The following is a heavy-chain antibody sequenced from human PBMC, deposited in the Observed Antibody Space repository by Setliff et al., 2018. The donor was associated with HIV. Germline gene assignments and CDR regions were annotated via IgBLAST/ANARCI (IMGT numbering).Heavy chain of an antibody. CDR2: IYYSGST. Sequence: SETLSLTCAVYGGSFTNYYWSWIRQAPGKGLEWIGYIYYSGSTYLNPSLKSRVTILVDTSKNQFSLELTSVTAADTAVYYCARYVFGDVNWFDPWGQGTLVTVSS. J-gene: IGHJ5*02. D-gene: IGHD3-3*01. CDR1: GGSFTNYY. CDR3: ARYVFGDVNWFDP. V-gene: IGHV4-59*06.